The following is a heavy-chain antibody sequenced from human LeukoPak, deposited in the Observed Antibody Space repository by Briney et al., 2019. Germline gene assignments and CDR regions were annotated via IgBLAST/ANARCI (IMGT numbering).Heavy chain of an antibody. CDR1: GFTFSFYA. CDR2: ISGSGGSA. CDR3: VKDKEVTSSLQGDY. Sequence: GGSLRLSCAASGFTFSFYAMSWVRQVPGKGLEWVSFISGSGGSAWHADSAKGRLTISRDNSKNTLYLQMNSLRADDTAVYYCVKDKEVTSSLQGDYWGQGTLVTVSS. V-gene: IGHV3-23*01. D-gene: IGHD4-17*01. J-gene: IGHJ4*02.